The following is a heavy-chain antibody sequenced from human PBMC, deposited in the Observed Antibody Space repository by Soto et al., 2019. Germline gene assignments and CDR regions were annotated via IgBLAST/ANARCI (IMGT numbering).Heavy chain of an antibody. Sequence: GGSLRLSCAASGFTFSSYGMHWVRQAPGKGLEWVAVIWYDGSNKYYADSVKGRFTISRDNSKNTLYLQMNSLRAEDTAVYYCARVLVWGSYRKNDYYYGMDVWGQGTTVTVSS. CDR2: IWYDGSNK. V-gene: IGHV3-33*01. D-gene: IGHD3-16*02. CDR3: ARVLVWGSYRKNDYYYGMDV. CDR1: GFTFSSYG. J-gene: IGHJ6*02.